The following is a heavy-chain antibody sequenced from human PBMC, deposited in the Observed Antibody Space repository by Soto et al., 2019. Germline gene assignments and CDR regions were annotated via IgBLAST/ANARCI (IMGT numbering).Heavy chain of an antibody. CDR3: ARHLSGDYPNANWFDH. CDR1: NGSIDNTVFF. D-gene: IGHD4-17*01. Sequence: QVQLQESGPGLVRPSQTLSLTCTVSNGSIDNTVFFWNWIRQHPGRGLEWIGYISYSGKTFYNPSLQSRVSRPLNTSTNQFSLKLSSVTAADTAVYSCARHLSGDYPNANWFDHWGQGTLVTVSS. CDR2: ISYSGKT. J-gene: IGHJ5*02. V-gene: IGHV4-31*03.